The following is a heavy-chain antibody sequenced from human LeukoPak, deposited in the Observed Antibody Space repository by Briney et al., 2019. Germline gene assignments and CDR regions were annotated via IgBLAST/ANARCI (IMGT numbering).Heavy chain of an antibody. CDR1: TFTFSDYG. CDR2: IRYDGTKT. Sequence: GGSLRLSCIGSTFTFSDYGMHWVRQAPGKGLEWVAFIRYDGTKTYYADSAKGRFTISRDNSKNTLYLQMNSLRAEDTAVYYCAKDPGYSSGWYTGFGDYWGQGTLVTVSS. V-gene: IGHV3-30*02. D-gene: IGHD6-19*01. CDR3: AKDPGYSSGWYTGFGDY. J-gene: IGHJ4*02.